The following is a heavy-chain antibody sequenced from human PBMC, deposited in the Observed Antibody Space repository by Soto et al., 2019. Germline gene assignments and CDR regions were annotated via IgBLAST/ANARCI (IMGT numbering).Heavy chain of an antibody. Sequence: WGSLRLSCAGSGFTFISYGMDWVGQAPGKGLEWVAVIWYDGSNKYYADSVKGRFTISRDNSKNTLYLQMNSLRAEDTAVYYCARLRSIAVAGQFFDYWGQGTLVTVSS. D-gene: IGHD6-19*01. CDR2: IWYDGSNK. CDR3: ARLRSIAVAGQFFDY. V-gene: IGHV3-33*01. J-gene: IGHJ4*02. CDR1: GFTFISYG.